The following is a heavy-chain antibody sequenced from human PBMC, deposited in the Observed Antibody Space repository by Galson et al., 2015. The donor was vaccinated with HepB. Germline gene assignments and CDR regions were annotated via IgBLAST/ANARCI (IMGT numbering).Heavy chain of an antibody. V-gene: IGHV3-74*01. Sequence: SLRLSCAASGFTFSSYWMHWVRQAPGKGLVWVSRINSDGSSTSYADSVKGRFTISRDNAKNTLYLQMNSLRAEDTAVYYCAREGQFLEWLLGYYMDVWGKGTTVTVSS. CDR2: INSDGSST. CDR3: AREGQFLEWLLGYYMDV. D-gene: IGHD3-3*01. J-gene: IGHJ6*03. CDR1: GFTFSSYW.